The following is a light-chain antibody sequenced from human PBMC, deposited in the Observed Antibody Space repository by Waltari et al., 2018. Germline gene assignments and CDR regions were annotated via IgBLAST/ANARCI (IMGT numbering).Light chain of an antibody. CDR1: SSDVGGYNY. J-gene: IGLJ2*01. CDR3: SSYAGNNIVI. V-gene: IGLV2-8*01. Sequence: QSALTQPPSASGSPGQSVTISCTGTSSDVGGYNYVSWYQQHPGKAPKLIIFEINKRPSGVPDRFSGSKSGNTASRTVSGLQAEDEADYYCSSYAGNNIVIFGGGTKLTVL. CDR2: EIN.